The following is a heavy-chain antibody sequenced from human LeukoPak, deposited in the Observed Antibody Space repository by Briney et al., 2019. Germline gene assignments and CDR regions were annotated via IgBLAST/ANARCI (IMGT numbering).Heavy chain of an antibody. J-gene: IGHJ6*02. Sequence: PSETLSLTCTVSGGSIVSHYWNWIRQPAGRGLEWIGRFYASGTTNTSPFLKSRVTMSVDTSKNQFSLKLSSVTAADTAVYYCARDGGGSLYGMDVWGQGTTVTVSS. CDR3: ARDGGGSLYGMDV. CDR1: GGSIVSHY. D-gene: IGHD2-15*01. V-gene: IGHV4-4*07. CDR2: FYASGTT.